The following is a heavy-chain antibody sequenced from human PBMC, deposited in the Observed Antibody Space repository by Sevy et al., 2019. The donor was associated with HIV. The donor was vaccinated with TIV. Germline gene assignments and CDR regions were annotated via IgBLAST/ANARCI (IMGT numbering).Heavy chain of an antibody. D-gene: IGHD1-26*01. CDR3: AKDRVWELGDAFDI. CDR2: LSGNGGST. Sequence: GGSLRLSCAASGFTFSSYAMNRVRQAPGKGLEWVSGLSGNGGSTNYADSVKGRFTISRDNSKNTLYLQMNSLRAEDTAIYYCAKDRVWELGDAFDIWGQGTMVTVSS. J-gene: IGHJ3*02. CDR1: GFTFSSYA. V-gene: IGHV3-23*01.